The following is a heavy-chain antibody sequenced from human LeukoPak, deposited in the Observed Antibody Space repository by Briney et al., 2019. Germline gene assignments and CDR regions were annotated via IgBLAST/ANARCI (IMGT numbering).Heavy chain of an antibody. CDR2: ISGSGGST. CDR3: ARVIDFWLEYYFDY. CDR1: GFTFSSYA. D-gene: IGHD3-3*01. Sequence: GGSLRLSCAASGFTFSSYAMSWVRQAPGKGLEWVSTISGSGGSTYYADSVKGRFTISRDNSKNTLYLQMNSLRAEDTAVYYCARVIDFWLEYYFDYWGQGTLVTVSS. J-gene: IGHJ4*02. V-gene: IGHV3-23*01.